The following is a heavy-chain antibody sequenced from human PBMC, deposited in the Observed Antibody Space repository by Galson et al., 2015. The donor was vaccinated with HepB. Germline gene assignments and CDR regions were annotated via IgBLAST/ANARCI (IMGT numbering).Heavy chain of an antibody. CDR3: ARGAAWDDAFAL. V-gene: IGHV1-2*04. D-gene: IGHD1-26*01. J-gene: IGHJ3*01. Sequence: SVKVSCKASGYTFADYYIHWVRQAPGQGLEWMGWLNPNSDGANYAQKFQGWVTMTSDTSISTAYMEVRSLKSDDSAVYYCARGAAWDDAFALWGQGTMVTVSS. CDR2: LNPNSDGA. CDR1: GYTFADYY.